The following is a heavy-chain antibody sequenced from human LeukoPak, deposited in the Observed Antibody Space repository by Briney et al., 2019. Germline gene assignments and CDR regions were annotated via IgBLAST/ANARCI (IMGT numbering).Heavy chain of an antibody. CDR2: IYYSGST. Sequence: SETLSLTCTVSGGSISSRSYYWGWIRQPPGKGLEWIGSIYYSGSTYYNPSLESRVTISVDTSKNQFSLKLSSVTAADTAVYYCARDSLILTAFDIWGQGTMVTVSS. D-gene: IGHD2-8*01. V-gene: IGHV4-39*07. J-gene: IGHJ3*02. CDR3: ARDSLILTAFDI. CDR1: GGSISSRSYY.